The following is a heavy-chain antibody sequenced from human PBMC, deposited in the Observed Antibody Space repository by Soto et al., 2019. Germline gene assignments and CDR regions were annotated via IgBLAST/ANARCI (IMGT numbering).Heavy chain of an antibody. CDR3: AREGTITMVRGVMHYYYYMDV. CDR1: GFTFSSYS. J-gene: IGHJ6*03. V-gene: IGHV3-48*01. D-gene: IGHD3-10*01. Sequence: GGSLRLSCAASGFTFSSYSMNWVRQAPGKGLEWVSYISSSSSTIYYADSVKGRFTISRDNAKNSLYLQMNSLRAEDTAVYYCAREGTITMVRGVMHYYYYMDVWGKGTTVTVSS. CDR2: ISSSSSTI.